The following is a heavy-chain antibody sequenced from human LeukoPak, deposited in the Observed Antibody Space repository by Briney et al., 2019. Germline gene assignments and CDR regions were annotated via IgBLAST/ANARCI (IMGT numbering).Heavy chain of an antibody. CDR3: ARSSGWQLRLFDP. J-gene: IGHJ5*02. CDR1: GGSISNYY. V-gene: IGHV4-59*01. CDR2: IYYSGST. D-gene: IGHD2-15*01. Sequence: SETLSLSCTVSGGSISNYYWGWIRQPPGKGLEWIGYIYYSGSTNYNPSLKSRVTISVDTSKNQFSLKLSSVTAADTAVYYCARSSGWQLRLFDPWGRGTLVTVSS.